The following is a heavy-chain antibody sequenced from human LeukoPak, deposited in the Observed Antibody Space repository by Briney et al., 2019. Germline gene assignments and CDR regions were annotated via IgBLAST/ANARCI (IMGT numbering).Heavy chain of an antibody. Sequence: PGGSPRLSCAASGLTFSDNWMHWVRQAPGKGLVWVSRIEGDGTGTVYADSVKGRFTISRDNAKNTLYLQMNSLRAEDTAVYYCTREYYYRMDVWGKGTTVTVSS. J-gene: IGHJ6*04. CDR2: IEGDGTGT. V-gene: IGHV3-74*01. CDR1: GLTFSDNW. CDR3: TREYYYRMDV.